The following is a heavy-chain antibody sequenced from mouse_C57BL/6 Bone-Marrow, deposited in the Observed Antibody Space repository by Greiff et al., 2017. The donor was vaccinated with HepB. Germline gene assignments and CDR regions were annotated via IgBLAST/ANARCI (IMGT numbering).Heavy chain of an antibody. CDR2: IDPEDGET. CDR3: AIPCDDDWYFDV. Sequence: VQLQQSGAELVKPGASVKLSCTASGFNITDYYMHWVKQRPEQGLEWIGRIDPEDGETKYAPKFQGKATITADTSSNTAYLQLSSLTSEDTAVYYCAIPCDDDWYFDVWGKGTTVTVSS. V-gene: IGHV14-2*01. CDR1: GFNITDYY. J-gene: IGHJ1*03. D-gene: IGHD2-3*01.